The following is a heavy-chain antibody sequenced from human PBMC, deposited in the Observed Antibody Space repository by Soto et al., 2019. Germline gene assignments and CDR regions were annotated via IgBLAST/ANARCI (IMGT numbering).Heavy chain of an antibody. V-gene: IGHV5-10-1*01. CDR2: IDPSDSYT. CDR3: ARRFITYYDVFDI. J-gene: IGHJ3*02. Sequence: PGESLKISCKGSGYSFTSYWISWVRQMPGKGLEWMGRIDPSDSYTNYSPSFQGHVTISADKSISTAYLQWSSLKASDTAMYYCARRFITYYDVFDIWGQGTMVTVSS. D-gene: IGHD3-3*01. CDR1: GYSFTSYW.